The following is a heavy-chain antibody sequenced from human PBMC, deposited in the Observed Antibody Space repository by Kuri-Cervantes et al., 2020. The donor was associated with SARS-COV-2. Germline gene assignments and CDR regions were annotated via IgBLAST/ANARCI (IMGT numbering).Heavy chain of an antibody. J-gene: IGHJ4*02. CDR2: ISGSGGST. V-gene: IGHV3-23*01. D-gene: IGHD6-19*01. Sequence: GGSLRLSCAASGFTFSSYAMSWVRQAPGKGLEWVSAISGSGGSTYYADSVKGRFTISRDNSKNTLYLQMNSLRAEDTAVYYCAREGSIAVAGPELDYWGQGTLVTVSS. CDR1: GFTFSSYA. CDR3: AREGSIAVAGPELDY.